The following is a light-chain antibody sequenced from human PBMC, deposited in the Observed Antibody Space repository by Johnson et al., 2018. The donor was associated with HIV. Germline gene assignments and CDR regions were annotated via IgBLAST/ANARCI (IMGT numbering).Light chain of an antibody. CDR1: TSNIGNNY. J-gene: IGLJ1*01. CDR3: GAWDTSLSAFV. CDR2: ENV. V-gene: IGLV1-51*02. Sequence: QSVLTQPPSVSAAPGQNVTISCSGSTSNIGNNYISWYQQLPGTAPKLLIYENVKRPSGISDRFSGSKSGTSATLGITGLQTGDEVDYYCGAWDTSLSAFVFGTGTKVTVL.